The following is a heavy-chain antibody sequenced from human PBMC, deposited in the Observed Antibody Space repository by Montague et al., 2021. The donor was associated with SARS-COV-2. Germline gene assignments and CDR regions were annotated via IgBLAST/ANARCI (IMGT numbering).Heavy chain of an antibody. Sequence: SETLSLTCAVHGTSFSGYYWNWIRQPPGKGLEWIGEINHGGSTKYSPSLKSRLTISADTSKNQFSLKLTSVAAADTAVYYCARLRDGVVPSPILGVGPYYSYDYMDVWGRGTTVTASS. J-gene: IGHJ6*03. D-gene: IGHD3-10*01. CDR2: INHGGST. V-gene: IGHV4-34*01. CDR3: ARLRDGVVPSPILGVGPYYSYDYMDV. CDR1: GTSFSGYY.